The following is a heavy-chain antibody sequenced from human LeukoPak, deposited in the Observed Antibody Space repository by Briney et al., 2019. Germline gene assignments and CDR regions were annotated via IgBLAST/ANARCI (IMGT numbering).Heavy chain of an antibody. D-gene: IGHD2/OR15-2a*01. Sequence: SETLSLTCTVSGGSVSSSRYYWGWIRQPPGKGLEWIGNIYYSGSTYYNPSLKSRVTISLDTSKNQFSLKLSSVTAADTAVYYCARATSSPASPGVWFDPWGQGTLVTVSS. J-gene: IGHJ5*02. CDR3: ARATSSPASPGVWFDP. V-gene: IGHV4-39*07. CDR1: GGSVSSSRYY. CDR2: IYYSGST.